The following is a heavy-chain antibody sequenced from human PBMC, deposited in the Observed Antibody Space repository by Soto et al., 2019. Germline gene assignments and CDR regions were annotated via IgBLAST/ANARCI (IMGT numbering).Heavy chain of an antibody. CDR3: AKDHAREQFVRGENWFDS. CDR1: GFTFTNYA. V-gene: IGHV3-23*01. J-gene: IGHJ5*01. D-gene: IGHD6-6*01. CDR2: IRGSGVRT. Sequence: EMQLLESGGGLVQPGASLRLSCTASGFTFTNYAMSWARQAPGKGLEWVSTIRGSGVRTYYADSVKGRFTVSRDNSKSTLDLQMNSLRAEDTAIYYCAKDHAREQFVRGENWFDSWGQGTLVTVSS.